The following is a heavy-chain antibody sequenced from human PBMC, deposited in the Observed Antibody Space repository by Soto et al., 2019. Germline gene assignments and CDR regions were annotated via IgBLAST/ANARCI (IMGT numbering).Heavy chain of an antibody. Sequence: PSDTLSLTCTVSGGSISSGGYYWSWIRQHPGKGLEWIGYIYYSGSTYYNPSLKSRVTISVDTSKNQFSLKLSSVTAADTAVYYCARVARYCSSTSCRPPNFDYWGQGTLVTVSS. CDR3: ARVARYCSSTSCRPPNFDY. D-gene: IGHD2-2*01. CDR1: GGSISSGGYY. J-gene: IGHJ4*02. V-gene: IGHV4-31*03. CDR2: IYYSGST.